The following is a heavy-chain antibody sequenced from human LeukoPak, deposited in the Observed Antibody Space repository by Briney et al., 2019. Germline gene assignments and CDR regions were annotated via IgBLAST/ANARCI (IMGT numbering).Heavy chain of an antibody. Sequence: GGSLRLSCAVSGFTFSNYWMYWVRQAPGKRLVWVARINSDGSSTTYADSVEGRFTISRDNTKSMLHLQMHSLRVDDSAVYFCTRTATTADWYFDLWGRGTLVTVSS. CDR3: TRTATTADWYFDL. V-gene: IGHV3-74*01. J-gene: IGHJ2*01. CDR2: INSDGSST. D-gene: IGHD1/OR15-1a*01. CDR1: GFTFSNYW.